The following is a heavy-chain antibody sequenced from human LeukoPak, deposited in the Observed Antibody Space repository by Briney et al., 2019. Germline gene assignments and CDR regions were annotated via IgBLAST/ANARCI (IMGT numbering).Heavy chain of an antibody. Sequence: ASVKVSCKASGYTFTSYFMHWVRQAPGQGLEWMGIINPTGGSTSYAQKFQGRVTMTRDTSTSTVYMELSSLRSEDTAVYYCAREFLLLGLSSWGQGTLVTVSS. CDR3: AREFLLLGLSS. D-gene: IGHD2/OR15-2a*01. V-gene: IGHV1-46*01. CDR1: GYTFTSYF. CDR2: INPTGGST. J-gene: IGHJ5*02.